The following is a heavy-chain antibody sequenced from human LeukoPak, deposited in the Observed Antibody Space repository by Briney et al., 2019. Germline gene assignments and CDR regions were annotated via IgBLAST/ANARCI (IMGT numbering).Heavy chain of an antibody. Sequence: SETLSLTCAVYGGSFSGYYWSWIRQPPGKGLEWIGEVNHSGRTNYNPSLKSRVSISVDRSKKQFSLKLSSVTAADTAVYYCARTVCSGGSCYYKPYYYYYYMDVWGKGTTVTVSS. V-gene: IGHV4-34*01. CDR2: VNHSGRT. CDR1: GGSFSGYY. J-gene: IGHJ6*03. D-gene: IGHD2-15*01. CDR3: ARTVCSGGSCYYKPYYYYYYMDV.